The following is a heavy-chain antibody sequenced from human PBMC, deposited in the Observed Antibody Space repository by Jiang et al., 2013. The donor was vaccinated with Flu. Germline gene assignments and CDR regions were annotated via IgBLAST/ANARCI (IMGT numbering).Heavy chain of an antibody. D-gene: IGHD1-26*01. CDR3: ARGRWELLLDY. Sequence: KSRVTISVDTSKNQFSLKLSSVTAADTAVYYCARGRWELLLDYWGQGTLVTVSS. J-gene: IGHJ4*02. V-gene: IGHV4-59*09.